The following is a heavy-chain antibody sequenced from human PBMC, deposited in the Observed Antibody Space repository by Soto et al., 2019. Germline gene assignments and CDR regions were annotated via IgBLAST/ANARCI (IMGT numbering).Heavy chain of an antibody. J-gene: IGHJ6*02. CDR3: AKVRYSSPMGYYYGMDV. CDR2: IIPVFGTA. CDR1: RVAFNKFI. V-gene: IGHV1-69*06. D-gene: IGHD2-2*01. Sequence: QAQLEQSGGEVKKPGSSVKVSCKASRVAFNKFIVTWVRQAPGLGLEWVGGIIPVFGTANYAQKFQGRVTITADKSTSTSYMEVNNLRSEDTAVYYCAKVRYSSPMGYYYGMDVWGQGTTVTVSS.